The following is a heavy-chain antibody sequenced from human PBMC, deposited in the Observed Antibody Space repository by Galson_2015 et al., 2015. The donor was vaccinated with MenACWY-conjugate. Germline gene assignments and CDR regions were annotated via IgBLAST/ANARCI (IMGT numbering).Heavy chain of an antibody. CDR2: INRDGRST. CDR3: GRPHSTSHYCVDY. CDR1: GSTLTSDW. D-gene: IGHD2-2*01. Sequence: SLRLSCADSGSTLTSDWMHWVRQAPGKGLEWVSRINRDGRSTSYAYFVKGRFTVSRDSAKKTLYLEMTSLRVEDTAVYYCGRPHSTSHYCVDYWGRGTLVTVSS. J-gene: IGHJ4*02. V-gene: IGHV3-74*01.